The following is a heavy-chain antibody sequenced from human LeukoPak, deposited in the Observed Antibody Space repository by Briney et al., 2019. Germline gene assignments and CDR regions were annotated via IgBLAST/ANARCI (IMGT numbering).Heavy chain of an antibody. J-gene: IGHJ4*02. V-gene: IGHV4-39*01. D-gene: IGHD2-15*01. Sequence: SETLSLTCTVSGGSISSSSYYWGWIRQPPGKGLEWIGSIYYSGSTYYNPSLKSRVTISVDTSKNQFSLKLSSVTAADTAVYYCARGKLRRYLVAGVFDYWGQGTLVTVSS. CDR2: IYYSGST. CDR3: ARGKLRRYLVAGVFDY. CDR1: GGSISSSSYY.